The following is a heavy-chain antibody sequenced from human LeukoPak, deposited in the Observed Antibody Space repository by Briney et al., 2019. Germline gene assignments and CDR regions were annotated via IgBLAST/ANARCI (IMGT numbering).Heavy chain of an antibody. Sequence: ASVKVSCKASGYTFTGYYMHWVRPAPGQGRAWMGWINPNSGGTNYAQKFQGRVTMTRDTSISTAYMELSRLRSDDTAVYYCARAGSYKDFYYFDYWGQGTLVTVSS. J-gene: IGHJ4*02. V-gene: IGHV1-2*02. CDR3: ARAGSYKDFYYFDY. CDR2: INPNSGGT. CDR1: GYTFTGYY. D-gene: IGHD1-26*01.